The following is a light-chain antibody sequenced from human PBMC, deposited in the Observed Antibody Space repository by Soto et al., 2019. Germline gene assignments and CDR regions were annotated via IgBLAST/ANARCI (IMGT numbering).Light chain of an antibody. CDR2: KAS. CDR3: QQYSKWPIT. V-gene: IGKV1-5*03. CDR1: QSISIW. Sequence: DIQMTQSPSTLSASVGDRVTITCRASQSISIWLAWYQQKPGKAPKILIYKASSLESGVPSRFSGSGSGTEFTLTISSLQPEDFAIYYCQQYSKWPITFGQGTRLEIK. J-gene: IGKJ5*01.